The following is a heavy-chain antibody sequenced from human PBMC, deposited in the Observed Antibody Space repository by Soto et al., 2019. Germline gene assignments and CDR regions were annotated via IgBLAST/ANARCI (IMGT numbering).Heavy chain of an antibody. Sequence: PGGSLRLSCAASGFTFSSYAMSWVRQAPGKGLEWVSAISGGGGSTYYADSVKGRFTISRDNSKNTLYLQMNSLRAEDTAVYYCAKKYCSSTSCYNNWFDPWGQGTLVTVSS. CDR3: AKKYCSSTSCYNNWFDP. CDR2: ISGGGGST. J-gene: IGHJ5*02. D-gene: IGHD2-2*02. V-gene: IGHV3-23*01. CDR1: GFTFSSYA.